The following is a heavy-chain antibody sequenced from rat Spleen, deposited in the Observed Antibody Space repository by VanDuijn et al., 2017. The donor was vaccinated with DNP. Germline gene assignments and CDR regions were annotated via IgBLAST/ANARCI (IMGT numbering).Heavy chain of an antibody. Sequence: EVQLVESGGGLVQPGRSLKLACVGSSFTFSDYNMAWVRQAPKKGLEWVATISYDGSDTSYRDSVKGRFAVSRNNAKSILYLQMDSLRSEDTATYYCARQYFDFWGQGTLVTVSS. J-gene: IGHJ3*01. CDR2: ISYDGSDT. CDR1: SFTFSDYN. CDR3: ARQYFDF. V-gene: IGHV5-7*01. D-gene: IGHD1-7*01.